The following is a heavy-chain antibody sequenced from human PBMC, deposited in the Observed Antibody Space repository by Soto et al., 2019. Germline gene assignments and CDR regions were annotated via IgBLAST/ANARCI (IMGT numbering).Heavy chain of an antibody. V-gene: IGHV3-33*01. CDR1: GFTFSSYG. CDR2: IWYDGSNK. CDR3: ARDQLDDYSNYGYYYYYGMDV. J-gene: IGHJ6*02. D-gene: IGHD4-4*01. Sequence: GGSLRLSCAASGFTFSSYGMHWVRQAPGKGLEWVAVIWYDGSNKYYADSVKGRFTISRDNSKNTLYLQMNGLRAEDTAVYYCARDQLDDYSNYGYYYYYGMDVWGQGTTVTVSS.